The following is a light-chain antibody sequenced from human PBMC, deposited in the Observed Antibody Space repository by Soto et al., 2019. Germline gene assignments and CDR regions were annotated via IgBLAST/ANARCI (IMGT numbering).Light chain of an antibody. Sequence: EIVLTQSPATLPLSQGERVTLSCRASESVGTCLASYQHRPGQAPSLLIYDASKRAAGVPARFSGSGSGTDFTLTISSLEPEDFAVYYCQQCSNWPPYTFGQGTKVEMK. CDR1: ESVGTC. CDR3: QQCSNWPPYT. J-gene: IGKJ2*01. CDR2: DAS. V-gene: IGKV3-11*01.